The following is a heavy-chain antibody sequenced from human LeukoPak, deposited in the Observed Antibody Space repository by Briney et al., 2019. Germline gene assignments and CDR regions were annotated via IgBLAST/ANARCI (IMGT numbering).Heavy chain of an antibody. CDR1: GYSISSGYY. V-gene: IGHV4-38-2*02. CDR2: IYHSGST. CDR3: ARESSSRSFDP. Sequence: SETLSLTCTVSGYSISSGYYWGWIRQPPGKGLEWIGSIYHSGSTYYNPSLKSRVTISVDTSKNQFSLKLSSVTAADTAVYYCARESSSRSFDPWGQGTLVTVSS. J-gene: IGHJ5*02.